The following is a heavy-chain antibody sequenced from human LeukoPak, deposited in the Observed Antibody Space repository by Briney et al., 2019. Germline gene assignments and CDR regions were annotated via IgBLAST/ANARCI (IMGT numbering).Heavy chain of an antibody. Sequence: PGRSLRLSCAASGFTFSSYGMHWVRQAPGKGLEWVAVIWYDRSNKYYADSVKGRFTISRDNSKNTLYLQMNSLRAEDTAVYYCARSSSPYYYYGMDVWGQGTTVTVSS. V-gene: IGHV3-33*01. CDR2: IWYDRSNK. D-gene: IGHD6-6*01. CDR1: GFTFSSYG. CDR3: ARSSSPYYYYGMDV. J-gene: IGHJ6*02.